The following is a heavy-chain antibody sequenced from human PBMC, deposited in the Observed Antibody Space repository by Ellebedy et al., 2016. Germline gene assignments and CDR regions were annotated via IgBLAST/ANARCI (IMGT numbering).Heavy chain of an antibody. J-gene: IGHJ5*02. CDR3: ARGANNWFDP. CDR1: GASISSGSYY. CDR2: IYTSGST. Sequence: SETLSLXXTVSGASISSGSYYWSWIRQPAGKGLEWIGRIYTSGSTNYNPSLKSRVTMSVDTSKNQFSLKLSSVTAADTAVYYCARGANNWFDPWGQGTLVTVSS. V-gene: IGHV4-61*02.